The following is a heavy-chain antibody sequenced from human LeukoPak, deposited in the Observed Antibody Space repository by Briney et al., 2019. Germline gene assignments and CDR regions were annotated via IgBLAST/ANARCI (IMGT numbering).Heavy chain of an antibody. J-gene: IGHJ4*02. CDR1: GGSSNSYY. Sequence: KPSETLSLTCTVSGGSSNSYYWSWIRQPPGKGLEWIGYIYYSGSTNYNPSLRSRVTMSVDTSKNQFSLKLNSVTAADTAVYYCARNSRDGDNWEYHYFDYWGQGTLVTVSS. V-gene: IGHV4-59*08. CDR2: IYYSGST. CDR3: ARNSRDGDNWEYHYFDY. D-gene: IGHD5-24*01.